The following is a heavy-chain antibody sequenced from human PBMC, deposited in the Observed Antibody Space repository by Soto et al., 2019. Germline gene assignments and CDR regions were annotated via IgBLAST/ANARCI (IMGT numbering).Heavy chain of an antibody. D-gene: IGHD2-21*02. CDR2: INVYNGDR. J-gene: IGHJ5*02. CDR3: ARLQLGGDRMLNWFDP. V-gene: IGHV1-18*01. CDR1: GYIFTKYG. Sequence: QVQVVQSGPELKKPGASVKVSCKAQGYIFTKYGIGWVRQAPGHGLEWRGLINVYNGDRTVAQKFQDRVSMTTDTATDTAEMELKSLRSGDTAVYYCARLQLGGDRMLNWFDPWGQGTLVTVSS.